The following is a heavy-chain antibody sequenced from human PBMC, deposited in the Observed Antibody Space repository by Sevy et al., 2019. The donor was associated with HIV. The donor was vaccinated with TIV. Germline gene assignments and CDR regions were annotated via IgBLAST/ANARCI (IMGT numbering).Heavy chain of an antibody. CDR3: AREVGGLYWRPYYFDS. J-gene: IGHJ4*02. D-gene: IGHD6-19*01. Sequence: GGSLRLSCAASGFTFTDYWMSWVRQTPGKGLEWVATIKQDESEKYYVDSVKGRFAISRDNGKNSVSLQMNGLRVEDTALYYCAREVGGLYWRPYYFDSWGQGTLVTVSS. CDR2: IKQDESEK. V-gene: IGHV3-7*01. CDR1: GFTFTDYW.